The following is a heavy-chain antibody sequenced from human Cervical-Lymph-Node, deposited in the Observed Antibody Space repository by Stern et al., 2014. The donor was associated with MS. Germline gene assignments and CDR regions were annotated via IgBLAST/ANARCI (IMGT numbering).Heavy chain of an antibody. CDR2: ISGYNGKI. V-gene: IGHV1-18*01. CDR3: ARDRWDRVFDY. J-gene: IGHJ4*02. CDR1: DYTFTSYG. D-gene: IGHD1-26*01. Sequence: VQLLQSGAEVKKPGASVKVSCKASDYTFTSYGISCVRQAPGQGLEWMGWISGYNGKIDYAQKFQGRVTMTIDISTTTAYMELRSLKSDDTAVYYCARDRWDRVFDYWGQGTLVTVSS.